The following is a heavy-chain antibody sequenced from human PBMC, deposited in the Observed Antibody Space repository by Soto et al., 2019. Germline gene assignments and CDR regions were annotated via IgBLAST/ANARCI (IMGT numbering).Heavy chain of an antibody. D-gene: IGHD6-13*01. J-gene: IGHJ6*03. CDR2: IYYSGST. Sequence: PSETLSLTCTVSGGSISSYYWSWIRQPPGKGLEWIGYIYYSGSTNYNPSLKSRVTISVDTSKNQFSLNLTSATAADTAVYYCARKGAAASYAHYYMDVWGRGTAVTVS. V-gene: IGHV4-59*01. CDR1: GGSISSYY. CDR3: ARKGAAASYAHYYMDV.